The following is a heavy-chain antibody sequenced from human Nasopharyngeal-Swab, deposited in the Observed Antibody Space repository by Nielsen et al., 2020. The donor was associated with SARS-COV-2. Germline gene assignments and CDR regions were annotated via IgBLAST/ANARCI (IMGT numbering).Heavy chain of an antibody. V-gene: IGHV3-7*01. CDR2: IKQNGIEK. D-gene: IGHD3-22*01. CDR1: GFTFSSYW. CDR3: ASSDYYVSSIYSHFEF. J-gene: IGHJ4*02. Sequence: GGYLRLSCAASGFTFSSYWMSWVCQAPGKGLEWVANIKQNGIEKYYVDSVKGRFTISRDNAKKSLYLQMNSLRAEDTAVYYCASSDYYVSSIYSHFEFWGRGTLVTSPQ.